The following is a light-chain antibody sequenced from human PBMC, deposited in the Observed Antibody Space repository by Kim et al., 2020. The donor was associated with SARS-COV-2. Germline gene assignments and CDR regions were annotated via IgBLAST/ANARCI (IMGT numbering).Light chain of an antibody. CDR1: SGHSTYA. CDR3: QTGSTGSGG. J-gene: IGLJ1*01. CDR2: INSDGRH. V-gene: IGLV4-69*01. Sequence: QPVLTQSPSASASLGASVNLTCTLSSGHSTYAIAWHQQPPEKGPRYLMKINSDGRHSKGDGIPDRFSGSSSGAERYLTISSLQSDDEADYYCQTGSTGSGGVGTGTKVTVL.